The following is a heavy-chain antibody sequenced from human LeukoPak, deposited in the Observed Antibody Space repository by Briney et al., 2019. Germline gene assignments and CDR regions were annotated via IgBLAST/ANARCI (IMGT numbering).Heavy chain of an antibody. CDR3: AKDPIEYSSSWSLSNY. CDR2: ISYDGNNK. J-gene: IGHJ4*02. Sequence: GGSLRLSCVASGFAFSSYAMHWVRQAPGKGLEWVAIISYDGNNKNCADFVKGRFTISRDNSKNTLYLQMNSLRAEDTAVYYCAKDPIEYSSSWSLSNYWGQGTLVTVSS. CDR1: GFAFSSYA. D-gene: IGHD6-13*01. V-gene: IGHV3-30*18.